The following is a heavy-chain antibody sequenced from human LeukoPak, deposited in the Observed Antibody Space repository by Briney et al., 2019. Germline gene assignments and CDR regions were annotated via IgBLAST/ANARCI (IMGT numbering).Heavy chain of an antibody. Sequence: SETLSLTCAVYGGSFSGYYWSWIRQPPGKGLEWIGEINHSGSTNYNPSLKSRVTISVDTSKNQFSLKLSSVTAADTAVYYCARLAPSSNDYWGQGTLVTVSS. J-gene: IGHJ4*02. CDR1: GGSFSGYY. CDR2: INHSGST. CDR3: ARLAPSSNDY. V-gene: IGHV4-34*01.